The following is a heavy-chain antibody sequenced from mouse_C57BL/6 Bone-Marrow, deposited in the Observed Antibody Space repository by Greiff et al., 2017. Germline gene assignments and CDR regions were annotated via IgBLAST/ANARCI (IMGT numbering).Heavy chain of an antibody. V-gene: IGHV1-82*01. J-gene: IGHJ3*01. CDR1: GYSFRSSW. CDR3: ARCHGSSFAY. Sequence: QVQLQQSGPELVKPGASVKISCKASGYSFRSSWMNWVKQRPGKGLEWIGRIYPGDGDTNYNGKFKGKATLTADKSSSTAYMHLSSLTSEDSAVYVSARCHGSSFAYWGQGTLVTVSA. CDR2: IYPGDGDT. D-gene: IGHD1-1*01.